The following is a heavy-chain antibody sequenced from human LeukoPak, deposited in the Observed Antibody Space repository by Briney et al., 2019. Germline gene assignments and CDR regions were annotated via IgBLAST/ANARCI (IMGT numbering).Heavy chain of an antibody. J-gene: IGHJ4*02. D-gene: IGHD3-16*02. CDR3: ARRIYDYVWGSYRYSNRIDY. CDR1: GGSFSGYY. CDR2: INHSGST. V-gene: IGHV4-34*01. Sequence: SETLSLTCAVYGGSFSGYYWSWIRQPPGKGLEWIGEINHSGSTNYNPSLKSRVTISVDTSKNQFSLKLSSVTAADTAVYYCARRIYDYVWGSYRYSNRIDYWGQGTLVTVSS.